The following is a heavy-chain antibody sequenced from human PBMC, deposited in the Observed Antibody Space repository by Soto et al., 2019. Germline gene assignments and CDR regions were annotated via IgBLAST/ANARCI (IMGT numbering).Heavy chain of an antibody. J-gene: IGHJ5*02. CDR1: GGSLTSGGSC. Sequence: QVQLQESGPGLVKPSETLSLTCSVSGGSLTSGGSCWIWIRQQPGKGLEWLGYVYLNGNIYFNPSLRRRVTVSVNTSKNQLSLNLRSVTAAYTTVYFGAHYAYGDEAFRRWFAPWGQGRRVNVSS. CDR2: VYLNGNI. D-gene: IGHD4-17*01. V-gene: IGHV4-31*03. CDR3: AHYAYGDEAFRRWFAP.